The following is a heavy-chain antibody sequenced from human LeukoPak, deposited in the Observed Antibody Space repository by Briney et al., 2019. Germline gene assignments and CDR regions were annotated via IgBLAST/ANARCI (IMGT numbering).Heavy chain of an antibody. V-gene: IGHV3-30-3*01. CDR3: AKDPGITMVRGAPDV. Sequence: GGSLRLSCAASGFTFSSYAMHWVRQAPGKGLEWVAVISYDGSNKYYADSVKGRFTISRDNSKNTLYLQMNSLRAEDTAVYYCAKDPGITMVRGAPDVWGQGTTVTVSS. CDR1: GFTFSSYA. D-gene: IGHD3-10*01. J-gene: IGHJ6*02. CDR2: ISYDGSNK.